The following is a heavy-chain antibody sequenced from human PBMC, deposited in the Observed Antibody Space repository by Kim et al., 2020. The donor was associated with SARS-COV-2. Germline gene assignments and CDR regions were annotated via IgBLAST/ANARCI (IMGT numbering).Heavy chain of an antibody. D-gene: IGHD1-26*01. Sequence: SAQKFQGRVTMTRDTSTSTVYMELSSLRSEDTAVYYCAREVSGSYYGIDYWGQGTLVTVSS. CDR3: AREVSGSYYGIDY. J-gene: IGHJ4*02. V-gene: IGHV1-46*01.